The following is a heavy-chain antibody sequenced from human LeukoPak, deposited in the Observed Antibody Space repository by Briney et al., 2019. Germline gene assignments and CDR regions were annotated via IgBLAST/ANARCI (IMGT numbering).Heavy chain of an antibody. D-gene: IGHD3-10*01. Sequence: TGGSLRLSCAASGFTFDDYAMHWVRQAPGKGLECVSLISGDGGSTYYADSVKGRFTISRDNSKNSLYLQMNSLRTEDTALYYCAKDGSGSYYNVLFDYWGQGTLVTVSS. CDR3: AKDGSGSYYNVLFDY. CDR1: GFTFDDYA. V-gene: IGHV3-43*02. CDR2: ISGDGGST. J-gene: IGHJ4*02.